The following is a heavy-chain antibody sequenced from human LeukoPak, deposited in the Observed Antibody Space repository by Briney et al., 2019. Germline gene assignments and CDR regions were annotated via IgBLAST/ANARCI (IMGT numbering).Heavy chain of an antibody. CDR3: ARSPLYSSSWYWFDP. Sequence: SETLSLTCTVSGDSVSSSSYYWGWVRQPPGKGLQWIGTIYYSGITYYNPFLKSRVTISVDTSKNQFSLKLSSVTAADTAVYYCARSPLYSSSWYWFDPWGQGTLVTVSS. V-gene: IGHV4-39*07. D-gene: IGHD6-13*01. CDR2: IYYSGIT. CDR1: GDSVSSSSYY. J-gene: IGHJ5*02.